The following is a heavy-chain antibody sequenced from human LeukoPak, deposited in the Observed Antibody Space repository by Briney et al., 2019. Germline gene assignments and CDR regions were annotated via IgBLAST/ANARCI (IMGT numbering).Heavy chain of an antibody. CDR2: INPNSGGT. V-gene: IGHV1-2*02. D-gene: IGHD3-22*01. Sequence: ASVKVSCKASGYTFTGYYMHWVRQAPGQGLEWMGWINPNSGGTNYAQKFQGRVTMTRDTSISTAYMELSRLRSDDTAVYYCARQSYYHITGFDPWGQGTLVTVSS. CDR3: ARQSYYHITGFDP. J-gene: IGHJ5*02. CDR1: GYTFTGYY.